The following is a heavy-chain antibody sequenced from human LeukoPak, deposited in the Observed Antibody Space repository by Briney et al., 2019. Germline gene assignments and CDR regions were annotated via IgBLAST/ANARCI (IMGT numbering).Heavy chain of an antibody. D-gene: IGHD2-15*01. J-gene: IGHJ4*02. CDR3: AREPLCSGGSCYSGGWLRDY. V-gene: IGHV1-18*01. CDR1: GYTFSSYG. Sequence: ASVKVSCKASGYTFSSYGISWVRQAPGQGLEWMGWISAYNGNTNYAQKLQGRVTMTTDTSTSTAYMELRSLRSDDTAVYYCAREPLCSGGSCYSGGWLRDYWGQGNLVTVSS. CDR2: ISAYNGNT.